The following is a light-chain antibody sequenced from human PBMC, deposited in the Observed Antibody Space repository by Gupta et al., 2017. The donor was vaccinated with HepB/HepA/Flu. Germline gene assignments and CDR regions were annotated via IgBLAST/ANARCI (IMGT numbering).Light chain of an antibody. J-gene: IGLJ1*01. CDR3: QSYDSSLSAYV. CDR1: SSNIGAGYD. Sequence: QSVLTQPPSVSGAPGQRVTISCTGSSSNIGAGYDVHWYQQLPGTAPKLLIYNNNNRPSGVPDRFSGSKSGTSGSLAITGLQAEDEADYYCQSYDSSLSAYVFGVGTKVTVL. CDR2: NNN. V-gene: IGLV1-40*01.